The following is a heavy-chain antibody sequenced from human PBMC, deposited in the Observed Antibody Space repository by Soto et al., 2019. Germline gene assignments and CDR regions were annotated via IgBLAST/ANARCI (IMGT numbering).Heavy chain of an antibody. CDR1: GFTFTKFY. CDR3: ARATITGTSIDL. Sequence: QVQLVQSGAEVRKPGASVKISCKSSGFTFTKFYIHWVRQVPGQGLEWMGWVNPNSGGTNYVQRCQGRVTMTKDTSINAAYMDLSGLRSDDTSVYFCARATITGTSIDLWGQGTLVTVSS. CDR2: VNPNSGGT. J-gene: IGHJ4*02. V-gene: IGHV1-2*02. D-gene: IGHD1-7*01.